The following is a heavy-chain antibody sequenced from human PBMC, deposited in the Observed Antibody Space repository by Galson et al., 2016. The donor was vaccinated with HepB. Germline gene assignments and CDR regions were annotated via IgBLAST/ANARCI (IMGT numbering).Heavy chain of an antibody. CDR2: IWYDGSNK. V-gene: IGHV3-33*01. D-gene: IGHD3-3*01. CDR3: ARDPNYDPLNYFDY. CDR1: GFTFSSYG. J-gene: IGHJ4*02. Sequence: SLRLSCAASGFTFSSYGMHWVRQAPGKGLEWVAVIWYDGSNKYYADSVKGRFTISRDNSKNTLYLQMNSLRAEDTAVYYWARDPNYDPLNYFDYWGQGTLVTVSS.